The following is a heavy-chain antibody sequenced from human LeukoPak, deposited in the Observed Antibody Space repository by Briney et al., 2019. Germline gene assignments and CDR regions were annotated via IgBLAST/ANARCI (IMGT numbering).Heavy chain of an antibody. D-gene: IGHD1-7*01. Sequence: GRSLRLSCAASGFTFDDYAMHWVRQAPGKGLEWVSGISWNSGSIDYADSVKGRFTVSRDYAKNTLFLQMNNLRTEDTALYFCATARNFRFEYWGQGSLVIVSA. J-gene: IGHJ4*02. CDR2: ISWNSGSI. V-gene: IGHV3-9*01. CDR1: GFTFDDYA. CDR3: ATARNFRFEY.